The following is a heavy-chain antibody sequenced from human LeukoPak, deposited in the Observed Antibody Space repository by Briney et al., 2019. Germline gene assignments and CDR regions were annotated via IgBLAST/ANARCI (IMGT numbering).Heavy chain of an antibody. CDR3: AKVDDSSGYYVPNFDY. V-gene: IGHV3-23*01. CDR2: ISGSGGST. CDR1: GITFSSYA. J-gene: IGHJ4*02. D-gene: IGHD3-22*01. Sequence: PGGSLRLSCAASGITFSSYAMSWVRHAPGKGLEWASAISGSGGSTYYADSVKGRFTISRDNSKNTLYLQMNSLRAEDTAVYYCAKVDDSSGYYVPNFDYWGQGTLVTVSS.